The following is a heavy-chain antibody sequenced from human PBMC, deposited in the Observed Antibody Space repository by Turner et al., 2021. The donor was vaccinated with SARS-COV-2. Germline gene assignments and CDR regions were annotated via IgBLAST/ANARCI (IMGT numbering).Heavy chain of an antibody. CDR2: FIPILGIA. CDR1: GGTFSSYA. CDR3: ATGVAVTGTPSAYYYYYGMDV. D-gene: IGHD6-19*01. V-gene: IGHV1-69*04. Sequence: QVQLVQSGAEVKKPGSSVKVSCKASGGTFSSYAISWVRQVPGQGLEWMGRFIPILGIASNEQKFQGRVTIAADKSTSTAYMERSSLRSEDTAVYYCATGVAVTGTPSAYYYYYGMDVWGQGTTVTVSS. J-gene: IGHJ6*02.